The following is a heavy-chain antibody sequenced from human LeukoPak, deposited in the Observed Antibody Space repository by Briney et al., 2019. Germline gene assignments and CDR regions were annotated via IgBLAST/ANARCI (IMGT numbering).Heavy chain of an antibody. D-gene: IGHD5-12*01. Sequence: KAGESLKISCKGSGYSFTNYWIGWVRQMPGKGLEWMGIIYPGDSETRYSPSFQGQVTISADKSISTAFLQWSSLKASDTAMYYCARQLVATMSDYYFDHWGQGSLVTVSS. J-gene: IGHJ4*02. V-gene: IGHV5-51*01. CDR3: ARQLVATMSDYYFDH. CDR1: GYSFTNYW. CDR2: IYPGDSET.